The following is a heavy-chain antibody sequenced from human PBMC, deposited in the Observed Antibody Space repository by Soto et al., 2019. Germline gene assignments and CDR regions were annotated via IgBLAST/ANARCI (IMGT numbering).Heavy chain of an antibody. CDR2: SYHSGST. D-gene: IGHD6-13*01. Sequence: QVQLKESGPGLVKPSGSLSLTCAVSGGSISSSNWWSWVRQPPGKGLEWIGESYHSGSTNYTPSLKSQVTISVDKSKNQFSLKLSSVTAADTAVYYCARPSSWYVNWFDPWGQGTLVTVSS. V-gene: IGHV4-4*02. CDR3: ARPSSWYVNWFDP. CDR1: GGSISSSNW. J-gene: IGHJ5*02.